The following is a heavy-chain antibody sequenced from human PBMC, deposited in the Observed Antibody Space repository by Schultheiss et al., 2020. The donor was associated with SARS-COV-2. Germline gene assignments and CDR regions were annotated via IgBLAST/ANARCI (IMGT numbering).Heavy chain of an antibody. Sequence: GGSLRLSCAASGFTFSSYWMSWVRQAPEKGLEWVSAISGSGGSTYYADSVKGRFTISRDNSKNTLYLQMNSLRAEDTAVYYCAKMEFDPYYYDGAPLVGGMDVWGQGTTVTVSS. J-gene: IGHJ6*02. CDR2: ISGSGGST. D-gene: IGHD3-10*01. CDR1: GFTFSSYW. V-gene: IGHV3-23*01. CDR3: AKMEFDPYYYDGAPLVGGMDV.